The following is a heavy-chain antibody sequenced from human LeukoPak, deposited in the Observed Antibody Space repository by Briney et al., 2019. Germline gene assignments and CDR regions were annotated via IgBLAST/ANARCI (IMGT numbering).Heavy chain of an antibody. J-gene: IGHJ4*02. Sequence: ASVKVSCKASGYTFTSYDINWVRQATGQGLEWMGWMNPNSGNTGYAQKFQGRVTITRNTSISTAYMELSSLRSEDTAVYYCARDPGYSYRKPKYYFDYWGQGTLVTVSS. CDR2: MNPNSGNT. CDR3: ARDPGYSYRKPKYYFDY. CDR1: GYTFTSYD. D-gene: IGHD5-18*01. V-gene: IGHV1-8*03.